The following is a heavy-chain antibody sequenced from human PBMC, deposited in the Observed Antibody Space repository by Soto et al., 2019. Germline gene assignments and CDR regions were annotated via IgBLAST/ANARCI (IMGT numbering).Heavy chain of an antibody. Sequence: QVQLVESGGGVVQPGRSLRLSCAASGFTFSSYGMHWVRQAPGKGLEWVAVIWYDGSNKYYADSVKGRFTISRDNSKNTLYLQMNSLRAEDTAVDHCARGFPPPRAEFDYWGQGTLVTVSS. J-gene: IGHJ4*02. CDR3: ARGFPPPRAEFDY. D-gene: IGHD2-21*01. CDR1: GFTFSSYG. V-gene: IGHV3-33*01. CDR2: IWYDGSNK.